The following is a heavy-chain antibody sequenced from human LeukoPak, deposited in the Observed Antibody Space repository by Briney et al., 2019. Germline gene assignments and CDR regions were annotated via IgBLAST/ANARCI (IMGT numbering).Heavy chain of an antibody. CDR3: ARPRKTTVVTDWYFDL. Sequence: PSETLSLTCAVYGGSFNGYYCSWIRQAPGKGLEWIGEINYSGRTSYNPSLKSRVTISVDTSKNQFSLKLSSVTAADTAVYYCARPRKTTVVTDWYFDLWGRGTLVTVSS. D-gene: IGHD4-23*01. CDR2: INYSGRT. J-gene: IGHJ2*01. V-gene: IGHV4-34*01. CDR1: GGSFNGYY.